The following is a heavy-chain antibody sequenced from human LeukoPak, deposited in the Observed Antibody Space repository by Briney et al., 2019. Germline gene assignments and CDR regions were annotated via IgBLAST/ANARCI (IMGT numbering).Heavy chain of an antibody. D-gene: IGHD3-9*01. V-gene: IGHV3-30*18. J-gene: IGHJ4*02. CDR2: ISYDGSNK. CDR3: AKAQRYLDWLLLFDY. CDR1: GFTFSSYG. Sequence: PGGSLRLSCAASGFTFSSYGMHWVRQAPGKGLEWVAVISYDGSNKYYADSVKGRFTISRDNSKNTLYLQMNSLRAEDTAVYYCAKAQRYLDWLLLFDYWGQGTLVTVSS.